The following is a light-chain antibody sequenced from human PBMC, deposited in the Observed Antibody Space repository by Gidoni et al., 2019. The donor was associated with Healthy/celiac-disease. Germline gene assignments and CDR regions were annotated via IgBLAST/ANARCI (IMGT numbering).Light chain of an antibody. CDR2: DVS. CDR3: SSYTSSSTL. Sequence: QSALTQPASVSGSPGQSITISCTGTSSDVGGYNYVSWYQQHPGKAPKLMIDDVSNRPSGVSNLFSGSKSGNTASLTISGLQAEDEADYYCSSYTSSSTLFGGGTKLTVL. J-gene: IGLJ3*02. V-gene: IGLV2-14*01. CDR1: SSDVGGYNY.